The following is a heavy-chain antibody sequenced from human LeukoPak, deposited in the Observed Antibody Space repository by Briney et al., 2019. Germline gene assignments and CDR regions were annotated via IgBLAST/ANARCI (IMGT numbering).Heavy chain of an antibody. CDR1: GGSISSSSYY. CDR2: IYYSGST. Sequence: SETLSLTCTVSGGSISSSSYYWGWIRQPPGKGLEWIGSIYYSGSTYYNPSLKSRVTISVDTSKNQFSLKPSSVTAADTAVYYCARRYCSGGSCYSFGRRILSYFDYWGQGTLVTVSS. D-gene: IGHD2-15*01. J-gene: IGHJ4*02. V-gene: IGHV4-39*01. CDR3: ARRYCSGGSCYSFGRRILSYFDY.